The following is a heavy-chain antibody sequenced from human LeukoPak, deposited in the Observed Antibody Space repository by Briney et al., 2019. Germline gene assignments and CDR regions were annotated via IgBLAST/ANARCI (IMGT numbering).Heavy chain of an antibody. V-gene: IGHV1-58*01. CDR2: IVVGSGNT. CDR3: AGAREYGDYGLCWFDP. D-gene: IGHD4-17*01. Sequence: SVKVSCKASGFTFTSSAVQWVRQARGQRLEWIGWIVVGSGNTNYAQKFQERVTITRDMSTSTAYMELSSLRSEDTAVYYCAGAREYGDYGLCWFDPWGQGTLVTVSS. J-gene: IGHJ5*02. CDR1: GFTFTSSA.